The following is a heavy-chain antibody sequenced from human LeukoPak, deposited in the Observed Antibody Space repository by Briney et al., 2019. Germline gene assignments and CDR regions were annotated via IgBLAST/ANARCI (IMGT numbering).Heavy chain of an antibody. CDR3: AKSPIAVATRFDY. Sequence: PGGSLRLSCAASGFTFSNAWMSWVRQAPGKGLEWVSAISGSGGSTYYADSVKGRFTISRDNSKNTLYLQMNSLRAEDTAVYYCAKSPIAVATRFDYWGQGTLVTVSS. CDR1: GFTFSNAW. D-gene: IGHD6-19*01. V-gene: IGHV3-23*01. J-gene: IGHJ4*02. CDR2: ISGSGGST.